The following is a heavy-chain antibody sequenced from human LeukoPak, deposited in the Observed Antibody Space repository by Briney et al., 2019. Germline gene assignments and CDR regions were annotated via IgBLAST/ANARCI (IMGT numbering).Heavy chain of an antibody. Sequence: SVKVSCKASGGTFSSYAISWVRQAPGQGLEWMGGIIPIFGTANYAQKFQGGVTITADESTSTAYMELSSLRSEDTAVYYCARAPELQYPEDVWGKGTTVTVSS. V-gene: IGHV1-69*13. J-gene: IGHJ6*04. CDR2: IIPIFGTA. CDR3: ARAPELQYPEDV. D-gene: IGHD4-11*01. CDR1: GGTFSSYA.